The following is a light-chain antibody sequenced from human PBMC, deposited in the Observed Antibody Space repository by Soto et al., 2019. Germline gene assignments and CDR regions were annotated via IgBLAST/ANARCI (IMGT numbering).Light chain of an antibody. V-gene: IGKV3-20*01. Sequence: DIVSTQSPGTLSLSPGERATLSCRASQSVSSSYLACYQQKPGQAPRLLIYGASSRATGIPDRISGSGSGTDFTLTISRLEPEDFAVYYCQQYGSSPRTFGQGAKVDIK. CDR2: GAS. CDR3: QQYGSSPRT. J-gene: IGKJ1*01. CDR1: QSVSSSY.